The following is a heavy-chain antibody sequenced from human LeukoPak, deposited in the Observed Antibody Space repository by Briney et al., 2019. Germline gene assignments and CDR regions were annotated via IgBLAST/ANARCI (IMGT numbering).Heavy chain of an antibody. CDR3: SRGLDSRKLGY. Sequence: SETLSLTCTVSGGSINSYYWSWIRQPPGKGLEWIGYIFYSGSTNYNPSLKSRVTISVDTSKNQFSLKLSSVTAADTAVYFCSRGLDSRKLGYWGQGTLVTVSS. D-gene: IGHD3-22*01. CDR1: GGSINSYY. J-gene: IGHJ4*02. CDR2: IFYSGST. V-gene: IGHV4-59*01.